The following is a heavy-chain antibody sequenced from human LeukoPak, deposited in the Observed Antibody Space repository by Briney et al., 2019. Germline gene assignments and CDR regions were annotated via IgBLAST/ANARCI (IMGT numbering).Heavy chain of an antibody. CDR2: IIPIFGTA. D-gene: IGHD6-19*01. Sequence: SVKVSCKASGGTFSSYAISWVRQAPGQGLEWMGGIIPIFGTANYAQKFQGRVTITADESTSTAYMELSSLRSEDTAVYYCARRTGIAVAGPAGDAFDIWGQGTMVTVSS. CDR3: ARRTGIAVAGPAGDAFDI. CDR1: GGTFSSYA. J-gene: IGHJ3*02. V-gene: IGHV1-69*01.